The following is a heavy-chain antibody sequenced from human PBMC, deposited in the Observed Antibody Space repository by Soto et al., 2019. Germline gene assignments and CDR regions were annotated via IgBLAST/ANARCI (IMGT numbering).Heavy chain of an antibody. V-gene: IGHV3-30*18. CDR2: ISYDGSNK. D-gene: IGHD6-19*01. J-gene: IGHJ6*02. Sequence: PGGSLRLSCAASGFTFSCYGMHWVRQAPGKGLEWVAVISYDGSNKYYADSVKGRFSISRDNSKNTLYLQMSSLRAEDTAVYYCVKDGSSGWPYYYGMDVWGQGTTVTV. CDR1: GFTFSCYG. CDR3: VKDGSSGWPYYYGMDV.